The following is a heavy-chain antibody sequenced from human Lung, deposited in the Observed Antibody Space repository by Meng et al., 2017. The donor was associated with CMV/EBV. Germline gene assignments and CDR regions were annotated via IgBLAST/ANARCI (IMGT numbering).Heavy chain of an antibody. D-gene: IGHD2-2*01. V-gene: IGHV3-21*01. CDR1: GFTFRSYS. J-gene: IGHJ6*02. CDR3: ARCQLAEDYYGMDV. Sequence: GESLKISCAASGFTFRSYSMNWVRQAPGKGLEWVSSISSSSSYIYYADSVKGRFTISRDNAKNSLYLQMNSLRAEDTAVYYCARCQLAEDYYGMDVWSQGTXVTVSS. CDR2: ISSSSSYI.